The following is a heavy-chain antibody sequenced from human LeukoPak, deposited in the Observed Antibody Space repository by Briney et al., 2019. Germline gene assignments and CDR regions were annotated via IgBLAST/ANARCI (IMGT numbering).Heavy chain of an antibody. D-gene: IGHD2-8*01. J-gene: IGHJ4*02. CDR1: GGSIRSYY. Sequence: SETLSLTCTVSGGSIRSYYWSWIRQPPGKGLEWIGYIYYSGSTDYNPPLKSRVTISVDTSKNQFSLRLSSVTAADTAVYFCAKWASDNRAFDLWGQGTLVTVSS. CDR2: IYYSGST. V-gene: IGHV4-59*08. CDR3: AKWASDNRAFDL.